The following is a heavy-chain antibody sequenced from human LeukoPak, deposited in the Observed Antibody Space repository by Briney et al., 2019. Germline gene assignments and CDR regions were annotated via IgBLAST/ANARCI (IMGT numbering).Heavy chain of an antibody. CDR3: ARGAPERISSPTNYYFDY. Sequence: PGRSLRLSCAASGFTFSSYAMYWVRQAPGKGLEWVAVISYDGNNKYYADSVKGRFTISRDDSKNTLSLQMNSLRAEDTAVYYCARGAPERISSPTNYYFDYWGQGTLVTVSS. CDR1: GFTFSSYA. V-gene: IGHV3-30-3*01. J-gene: IGHJ4*02. CDR2: ISYDGNNK. D-gene: IGHD3-3*02.